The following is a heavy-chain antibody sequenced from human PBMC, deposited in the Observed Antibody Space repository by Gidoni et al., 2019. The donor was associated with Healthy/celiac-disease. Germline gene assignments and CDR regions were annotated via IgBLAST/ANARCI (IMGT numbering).Heavy chain of an antibody. Sequence: EVQLVESGGGLVKPGGTLRLSCAATGFTFSSHSMNWVRQAPGKGLEWVSSISSSSSYIDYADSVKGRFTISRDNAKNSLYLQMNSLRAEDTAVYYGARDLGEDFDYWGQGTLVTVSS. CDR1: GFTFSSHS. CDR2: ISSSSSYI. D-gene: IGHD7-27*01. CDR3: ARDLGEDFDY. V-gene: IGHV3-21*01. J-gene: IGHJ4*02.